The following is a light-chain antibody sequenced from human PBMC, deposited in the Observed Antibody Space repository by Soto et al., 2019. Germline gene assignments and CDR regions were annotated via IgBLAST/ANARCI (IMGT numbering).Light chain of an antibody. CDR2: DAS. CDR1: QSVSSH. Sequence: ETVVSQSPATLSLSPGERATLSCRASQSVSSHLAWYQQKPGQAPRLLIDDASNRATGIPARFSGSGSGTDFTLTISRLEPEDFAVYYCQQCNSWPQWTFGQGTKVDIK. V-gene: IGKV3-11*01. J-gene: IGKJ1*01. CDR3: QQCNSWPQWT.